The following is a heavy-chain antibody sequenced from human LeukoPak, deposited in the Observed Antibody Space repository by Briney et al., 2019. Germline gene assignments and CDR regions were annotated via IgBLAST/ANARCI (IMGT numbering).Heavy chain of an antibody. CDR2: ISGRGGTT. Sequence: PGGSLRLSCAASGFTFSAYGMSWVRQAPGRGLEWVSAISGRGGTTYYADSVKGRFTISTDYSKNTLYLQMNSLRAEDTATYYCARRGAYHYGSGSPGAFDIWGQGTMVTVSS. D-gene: IGHD3-10*01. J-gene: IGHJ3*02. CDR3: ARRGAYHYGSGSPGAFDI. V-gene: IGHV3-23*01. CDR1: GFTFSAYG.